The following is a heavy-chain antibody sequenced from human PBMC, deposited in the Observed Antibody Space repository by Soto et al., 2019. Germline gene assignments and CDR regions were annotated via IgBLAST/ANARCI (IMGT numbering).Heavy chain of an antibody. CDR2: MNPNNGNA. V-gene: IGHV1-8*01. CDR1: GFTLISYD. Sequence: ASVKVSCTASGFTLISYDFSWVRQAAGQGLEWMGWMNPNNGNAGFAQKFRGRINMTRNTSISTAYLELSSLRSDDSAVYFCARRKERSGPYYLDLWGQGTQVTVS. J-gene: IGHJ4*02. CDR3: ARRKERSGPYYLDL. D-gene: IGHD6-25*01.